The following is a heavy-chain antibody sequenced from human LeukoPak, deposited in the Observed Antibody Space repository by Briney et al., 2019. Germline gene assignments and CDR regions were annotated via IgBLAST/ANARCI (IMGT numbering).Heavy chain of an antibody. V-gene: IGHV3-7*01. D-gene: IGHD5-18*01. CDR1: GFTFSSSW. Sequence: GGSLTLSCAASGFTFSSSWMAWVRQAPGKGLEWVANIKYDGNEIYYVDSVKGRFTISRDNAKNSLHLEMNSLRADDTAAYYCAAMDHFDYWGQGTLVSVSS. CDR3: AAMDHFDY. CDR2: IKYDGNEI. J-gene: IGHJ4*02.